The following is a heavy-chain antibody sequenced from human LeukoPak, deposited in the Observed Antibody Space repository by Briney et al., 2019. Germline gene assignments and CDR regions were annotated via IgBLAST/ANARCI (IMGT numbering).Heavy chain of an antibody. V-gene: IGHV5-51*01. Sequence: GESLKISCKGSGYSFTNYWIGWVRQMPGRGLEWMGIIYPGDSDTRYSPSFQGQVTISADKSISTAYVQWSSLKASDTAMYYCAKPSYCSSTSCPIDYWGQGTLVTVSS. CDR3: AKPSYCSSTSCPIDY. CDR2: IYPGDSDT. CDR1: GYSFTNYW. D-gene: IGHD2-2*01. J-gene: IGHJ4*02.